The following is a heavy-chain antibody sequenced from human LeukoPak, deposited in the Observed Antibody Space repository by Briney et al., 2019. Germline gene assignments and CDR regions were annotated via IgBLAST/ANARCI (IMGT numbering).Heavy chain of an antibody. CDR1: GYRFTTYW. D-gene: IGHD6-13*01. CDR3: AGRFDSSSRYYFDY. Sequence: GESLKISCKGSGYRFTTYWIGWVRQMPGKGLEWMGIIYPGDSDTRYSPSFQGQVTISADKSINTAYLQWSSLKASDTAIYYCAGRFDSSSRYYFDYWGQGTLVTVSS. J-gene: IGHJ4*02. V-gene: IGHV5-51*01. CDR2: IYPGDSDT.